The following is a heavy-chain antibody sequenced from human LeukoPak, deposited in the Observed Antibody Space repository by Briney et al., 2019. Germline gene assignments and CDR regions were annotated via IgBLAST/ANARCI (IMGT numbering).Heavy chain of an antibody. V-gene: IGHV4-59*01. D-gene: IGHD6-19*01. Sequence: SETLSLTCTVSGGSISSYYWSWIRQPPGKGLEWIGYIHCSGSTNYNPSVRRRVTISVDPSKNQFSLKLSSVTAADTAVYYCARARTVAVAGTGWDFDLWGRGTLVTVSS. CDR3: ARARTVAVAGTGWDFDL. J-gene: IGHJ2*01. CDR2: IHCSGST. CDR1: GGSISSYY.